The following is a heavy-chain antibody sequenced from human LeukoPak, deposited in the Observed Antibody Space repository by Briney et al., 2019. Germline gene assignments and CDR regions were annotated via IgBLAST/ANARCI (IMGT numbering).Heavy chain of an antibody. CDR3: ATPTMRGPSYGYVRLLN. CDR1: GYTFNSFD. Sequence: ASVKVSCKASGYTFNSFDINWVRQATGQGPEWMGWMNPSSGDTGYAQKFQGRVTCTRDTSTNTAYMELSSLTSEDTAVYYCATPTMRGPSYGYVRLLNWGQGSLVTVSS. D-gene: IGHD5-18*01. V-gene: IGHV1-8*03. J-gene: IGHJ4*02. CDR2: MNPSSGDT.